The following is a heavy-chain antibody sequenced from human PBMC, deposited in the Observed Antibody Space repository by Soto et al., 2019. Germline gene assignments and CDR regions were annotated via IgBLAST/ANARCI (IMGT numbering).Heavy chain of an antibody. V-gene: IGHV1-58*01. J-gene: IGHJ4*02. CDR2: ILVDSHNI. CDR1: GFTFADSA. D-gene: IGHD1-26*01. Sequence: QLVQSGPEVKKPGTSLKVSCKASGFTFADSAVQWVRQARGQSLEWMGRILVDSHNIKSAQKFTERVTISWDVSTRTAFMELRCLRSEDTAVYYCATANNTSPFDYWGQGTLVTVSS. CDR3: ATANNTSPFDY.